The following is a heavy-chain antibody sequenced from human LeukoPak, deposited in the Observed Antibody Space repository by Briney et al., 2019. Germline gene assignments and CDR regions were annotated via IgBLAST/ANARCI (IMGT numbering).Heavy chain of an antibody. CDR1: GFTVSSNY. CDR2: IYSGGST. J-gene: IGHJ4*02. Sequence: GGSLRLSCAASGFTVSSNYMSWVRQAPGKGLEWVSVIYSGGSTYYADSVKGRFTISRDNSKNTLYLQMNSLRAEDTAVYYCARAAYCGGDCYLGFDYWGQGTLVTVSS. D-gene: IGHD2-21*02. V-gene: IGHV3-53*01. CDR3: ARAAYCGGDCYLGFDY.